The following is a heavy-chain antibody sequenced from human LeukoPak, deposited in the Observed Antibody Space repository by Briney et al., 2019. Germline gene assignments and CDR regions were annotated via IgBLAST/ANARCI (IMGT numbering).Heavy chain of an antibody. CDR3: ARVAVAGSLTFDY. D-gene: IGHD6-19*01. CDR2: ISGSGGST. CDR1: GFTFSSYA. Sequence: GGSLRPSCAASGFTFSSYAMSWVRQAPGKGLEWVSAISGSGGSTYYADSVKGRFTISRDNSKNTLYLQMNSLRAEDTAVYYCARVAVAGSLTFDYWGQGTLVTVSS. V-gene: IGHV3-23*01. J-gene: IGHJ4*02.